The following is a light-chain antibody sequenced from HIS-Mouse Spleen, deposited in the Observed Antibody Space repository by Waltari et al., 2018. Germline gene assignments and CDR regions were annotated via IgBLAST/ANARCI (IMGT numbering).Light chain of an antibody. CDR3: QQYYSTPRT. CDR2: WAS. Sequence: DIVMTQSPDSLAVSLGERATINCKSSPSVLYSSNNKNYVAWYQQKPGQPPKLLIYWASTRESGVPDRFSGSGSGTDFTLTISSLQAEDVAVYYCQQYYSTPRTFGPGTKVDIK. V-gene: IGKV4-1*01. CDR1: PSVLYSSNNKNY. J-gene: IGKJ3*01.